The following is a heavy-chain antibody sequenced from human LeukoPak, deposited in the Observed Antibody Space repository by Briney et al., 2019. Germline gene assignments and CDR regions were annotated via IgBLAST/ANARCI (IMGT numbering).Heavy chain of an antibody. CDR3: ARTSGERDNWFVP. Sequence: GGSLRLSCTASGFTFGDYAMSLVRQAPGKGLEWVGFIRSKAYGGTTEYAASVKGRFTISRDNAKNSLYLQMNSLRAEDTAVYYCARTSGERDNWFVPWGQGTLVTVSS. CDR2: IRSKAYGGTT. V-gene: IGHV3-49*04. D-gene: IGHD4-17*01. CDR1: GFTFGDYA. J-gene: IGHJ5*02.